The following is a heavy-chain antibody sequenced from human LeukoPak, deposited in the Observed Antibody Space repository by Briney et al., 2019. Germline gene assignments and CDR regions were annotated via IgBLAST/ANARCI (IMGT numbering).Heavy chain of an antibody. D-gene: IGHD4-17*01. CDR1: GFTFSSYA. J-gene: IGHJ4*02. Sequence: GGSLRLSCAASGFTFSSYAMSWVRQAPGKGLEWVSAISGSGGSTYYADSVKGRLTISRDNSKNTLYLQMNSLRAEDTAVYYCAKPTYGDYGSTYFDYWGQGTLVTVSS. CDR3: AKPTYGDYGSTYFDY. CDR2: ISGSGGST. V-gene: IGHV3-23*01.